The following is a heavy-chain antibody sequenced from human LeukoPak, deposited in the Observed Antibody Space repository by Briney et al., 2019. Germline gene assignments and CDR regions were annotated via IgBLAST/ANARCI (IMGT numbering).Heavy chain of an antibody. CDR1: GFTFTSHS. V-gene: IGHV3-66*01. CDR2: IYSGGSS. CDR3: SREGYSGAWGAFDI. D-gene: IGHD5-12*01. J-gene: IGHJ3*02. Sequence: PGGSLRLSCAAAGFTFTSHSMNWVRQAPGKGLEWVSVIYSGGSSHYADSVKGRFTISRDNSKNTLYLQMNSLRAGDTAVYYCSREGYSGAWGAFDIWGQGTMVTVSS.